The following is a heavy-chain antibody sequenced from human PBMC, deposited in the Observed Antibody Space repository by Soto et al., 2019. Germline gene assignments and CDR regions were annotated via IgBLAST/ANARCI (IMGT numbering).Heavy chain of an antibody. D-gene: IGHD5-18*01. CDR2: IKSDGSIT. V-gene: IGHV3-74*01. CDR1: GFTFSSYW. Sequence: EVQLVESGGGLVQPGGSLRLSCAASGFTFSSYWMHWVRQAPGKGLVWVSRIKSDGSITDYADSVKGRFTISRDNAKNTLHLQMNSLRAEDTAVYYCTRCDSGYSYGYPYWGQGTLVTVSS. J-gene: IGHJ4*02. CDR3: TRCDSGYSYGYPY.